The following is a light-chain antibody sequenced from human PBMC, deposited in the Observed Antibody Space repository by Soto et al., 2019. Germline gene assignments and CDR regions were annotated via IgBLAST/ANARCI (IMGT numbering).Light chain of an antibody. V-gene: IGKV1-5*03. J-gene: IGKJ1*01. CDR3: QYYNDYCWT. CDR2: KTS. Sequence: DIPLTQSPSTLSASVGDRVTITCRASQSISSWLAWYQQKPGKAPNFLIYKTSNLESGVPSRFSGSGSGTEFTLTISSRQPDDFATYYCQYYNDYCWTFGQGTKVEIK. CDR1: QSISSW.